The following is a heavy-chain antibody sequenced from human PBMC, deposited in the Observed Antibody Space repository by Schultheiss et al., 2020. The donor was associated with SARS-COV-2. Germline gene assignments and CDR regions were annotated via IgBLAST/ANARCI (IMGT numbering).Heavy chain of an antibody. CDR2: ISAYNGNT. CDR3: ARAHGDYYYYYMDV. CDR1: GYTFTSYG. D-gene: IGHD4-17*01. Sequence: ASVKVSCKASGYTFTSYGISWVRQAPGQGLEWMGWISAYNGNTNYAQKLQGRVTITADESTSTAYMELSSLRSEDTAVYYCARAHGDYYYYYMDVWGKGTTVTVSS. J-gene: IGHJ6*03. V-gene: IGHV1-18*01.